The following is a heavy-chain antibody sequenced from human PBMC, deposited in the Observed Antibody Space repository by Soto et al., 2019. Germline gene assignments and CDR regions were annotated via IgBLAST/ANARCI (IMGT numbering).Heavy chain of an antibody. CDR2: ISGSVSST. J-gene: IGHJ6*02. CDR3: AKSPGSGWAYYYYGMDV. Sequence: EVQLLESGGGLVQPGGSLRLSCAASGFTFSSYAMSWVRQAPGEGLEWVSAISGSVSSTYYADSVKGRFTISRDNSRNTLYLQMNSLRAEDTAVYYCAKSPGSGWAYYYYGMDVWGQGTTVTVSS. V-gene: IGHV3-23*01. D-gene: IGHD6-19*01. CDR1: GFTFSSYA.